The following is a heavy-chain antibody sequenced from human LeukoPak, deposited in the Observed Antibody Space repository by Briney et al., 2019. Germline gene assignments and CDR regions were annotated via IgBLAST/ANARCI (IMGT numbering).Heavy chain of an antibody. J-gene: IGHJ4*02. V-gene: IGHV3-48*04. D-gene: IGHD1-7*01. CDR2: ISSSGSTI. Sequence: GGSLRLSCAASGFTFSSYWMNWARQAPGKGLEWVSYISSSGSTIYYADSVKGRFTISRDNAKNSLYLQMNSLRAEDTAVYYCARGGWDNWNYDYWGQGTLVTVSS. CDR3: ARGGWDNWNYDY. CDR1: GFTFSSYW.